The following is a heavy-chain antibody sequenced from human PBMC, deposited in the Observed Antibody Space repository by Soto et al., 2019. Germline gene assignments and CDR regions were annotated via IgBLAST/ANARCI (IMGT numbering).Heavy chain of an antibody. Sequence: ASVKVSCKAPGYTFTSYGISWVRQAPGQGLEWMGWISAYNGNTNYAQKLQGRVTMTTDTSTSTAYMELRSLRSDDTAVYYCARDLYGSGDSDAFDIWGQGTMVTVSS. V-gene: IGHV1-18*04. CDR1: GYTFTSYG. CDR2: ISAYNGNT. CDR3: ARDLYGSGDSDAFDI. J-gene: IGHJ3*02. D-gene: IGHD3-10*01.